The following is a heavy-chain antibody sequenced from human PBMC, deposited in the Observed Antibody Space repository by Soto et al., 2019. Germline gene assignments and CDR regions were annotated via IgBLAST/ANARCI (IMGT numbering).Heavy chain of an antibody. CDR1: GFTFSSYG. J-gene: IGHJ6*02. V-gene: IGHV3-33*01. D-gene: IGHD1-7*01. CDR3: ARESSWNYAYYYYYGMDV. Sequence: GGSLRLSCAASGFTFSSYGMHWVRQAPGKGLEWVAVIWYDGSNKYYADSVKGRFTISRDNSKNTLYLQMNSLRAEDTAVYYCARESSWNYAYYYYYGMDVWGQGTTVTVSS. CDR2: IWYDGSNK.